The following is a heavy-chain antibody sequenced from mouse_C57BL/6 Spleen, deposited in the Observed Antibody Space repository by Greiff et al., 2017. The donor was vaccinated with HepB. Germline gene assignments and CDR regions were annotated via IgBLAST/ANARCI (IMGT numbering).Heavy chain of an antibody. CDR2: IDPETGGT. CDR1: GYTFTDYE. CDR3: TRDCYGYDY. Sequence: VKLMESGAELVRPGASVTLSCKASGYTFTDYEMYWVKQTPVHGLEWIGAIDPETGGTAYNQKFKGKAILTADKSSSTAYMELRSLTSEDSAVYYCTRDCYGYDYWGQSTTLTVSS. D-gene: IGHD2-2*01. V-gene: IGHV1-15*01. J-gene: IGHJ2*01.